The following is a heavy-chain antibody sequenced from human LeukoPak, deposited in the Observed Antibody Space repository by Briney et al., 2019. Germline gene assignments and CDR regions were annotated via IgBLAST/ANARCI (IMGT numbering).Heavy chain of an antibody. CDR2: INHSGST. Sequence: SETLSLTCAVYGGSFSGYYWSWIRQPPGKGLEWIGEINHSGSTNYNPSLKSRVTISVDTSKNQFSLKLSSVTAADTAVYYCARYESGYHYDWFDYWGQGTLVTVSS. J-gene: IGHJ4*02. V-gene: IGHV4-34*01. CDR1: GGSFSGYY. D-gene: IGHD5-12*01. CDR3: ARYESGYHYDWFDY.